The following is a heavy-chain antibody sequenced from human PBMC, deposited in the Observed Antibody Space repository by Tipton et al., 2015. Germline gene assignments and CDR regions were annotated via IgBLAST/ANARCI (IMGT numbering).Heavy chain of an antibody. CDR3: ARAWDPYTNKYYYGMDI. CDR1: SDSISKYY. CDR2: IQYSGST. Sequence: TLSLTCTVSSDSISKYYWSWIRRPPGKELEWIGYIQYSGSTNYNPSLKSRVTISIDTSKNQFSLNLSSVTAADAAVYYCARAWDPYTNKYYYGMDIWGQGTAVTVSS. D-gene: IGHD2-8*01. V-gene: IGHV4-59*01. J-gene: IGHJ6*02.